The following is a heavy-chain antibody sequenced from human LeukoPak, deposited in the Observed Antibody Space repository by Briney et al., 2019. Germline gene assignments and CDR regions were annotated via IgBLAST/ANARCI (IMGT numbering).Heavy chain of an antibody. CDR3: ARDRAFGDLAAHFYYGLDV. J-gene: IGHJ6*02. Sequence: GGSLRLSCAASGLNVSSNYMNWVRQAPGKGLEWVSVIYSGGNKYYADSVKGRFTISRDNSKNTLYLQMNSLRVEDTAVYYCARDRAFGDLAAHFYYGLDVWGQGTTVTVS. V-gene: IGHV3-66*01. D-gene: IGHD3-10*01. CDR1: GLNVSSNY. CDR2: IYSGGNK.